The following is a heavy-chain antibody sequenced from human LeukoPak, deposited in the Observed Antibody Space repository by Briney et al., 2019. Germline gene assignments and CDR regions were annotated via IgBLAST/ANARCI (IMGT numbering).Heavy chain of an antibody. CDR3: ARSYGSGSYYYYYGMDV. CDR2: IIPILGIA. V-gene: IGHV1-69*04. Sequence: GASVKVSCKASGGTFSSYAISWVRQAPGQGLEWMGRIIPILGIADYAQKFQGRVTITADKSTSTAYMELSSLRSEDTAVYYCARSYGSGSYYYYYGMDVWGQGTTVTVSS. CDR1: GGTFSSYA. J-gene: IGHJ6*02. D-gene: IGHD3-10*01.